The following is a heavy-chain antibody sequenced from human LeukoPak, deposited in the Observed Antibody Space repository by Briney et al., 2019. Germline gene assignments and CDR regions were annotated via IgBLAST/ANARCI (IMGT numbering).Heavy chain of an antibody. CDR3: VRDGDWGTYDY. J-gene: IGHJ4*02. Sequence: GGSLRLSCAASGFTFSSYSMNWVRQAPGKGLEWVSYISSSSSTIYYADSVKGRFTISRDNAKNTLSLQMNSLRAEDTAVYYCVRDGDWGTYDYWGQGTLVTVSS. CDR2: ISSSSSTI. CDR1: GFTFSSYS. D-gene: IGHD3-16*01. V-gene: IGHV3-48*04.